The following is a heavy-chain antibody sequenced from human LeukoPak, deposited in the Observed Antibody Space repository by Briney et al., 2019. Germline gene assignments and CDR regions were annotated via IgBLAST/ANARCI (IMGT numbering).Heavy chain of an antibody. CDR3: ARLFEHYYFDASGYYDDDY. CDR2: IDTNIGTT. Sequence: ASVKVSCKASGYTFTGFYMHWVRQAPGQGLEWMGWIDTNIGTTTYSQPFQGRVTMTRDTSISEVYMELSRLRSDDTAVYYCARLFEHYYFDASGYYDDDYWGQGTPIIVSS. D-gene: IGHD3-22*01. V-gene: IGHV1-2*02. CDR1: GYTFTGFY. J-gene: IGHJ4*02.